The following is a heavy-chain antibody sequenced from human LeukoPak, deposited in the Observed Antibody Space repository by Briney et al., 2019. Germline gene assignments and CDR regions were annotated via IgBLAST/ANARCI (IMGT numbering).Heavy chain of an antibody. CDR2: INSDGSST. J-gene: IGHJ5*02. CDR3: AILGYCSGGSCYSVGVDP. CDR1: GFTFSSYW. Sequence: PGGSLRLSCAASGFTFSSYWMHWVRQAPGKGLVWVSRINSDGSSTSYADSVKGRFTISRDNAKNTLYLQMNSLRAEDTAVYYCAILGYCSGGSCYSVGVDPWGQGTLVTVSS. V-gene: IGHV3-74*01. D-gene: IGHD2-15*01.